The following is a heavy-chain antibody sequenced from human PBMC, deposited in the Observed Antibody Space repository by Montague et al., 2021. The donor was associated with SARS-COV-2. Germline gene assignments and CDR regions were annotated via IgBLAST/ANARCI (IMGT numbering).Heavy chain of an antibody. Sequence: SETLSLTCAVSGGSISSSNWWSWVRQPPGKGLEWIGEIYHSGSTNYNPSLKSRVTISVDKSKNQFSLKLSSVTAADTAVYYCARVRSVLLWFGEPLEDAFDIWGQGTMVTVSS. CDR2: IYHSGST. V-gene: IGHV4-4*02. J-gene: IGHJ3*02. CDR3: ARVRSVLLWFGEPLEDAFDI. CDR1: GGSISSSNW. D-gene: IGHD3-10*01.